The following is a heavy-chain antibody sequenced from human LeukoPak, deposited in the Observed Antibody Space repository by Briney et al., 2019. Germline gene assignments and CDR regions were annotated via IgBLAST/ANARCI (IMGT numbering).Heavy chain of an antibody. CDR1: GFTLNNFL. CDR2: INPSGGDP. D-gene: IGHD4-23*01. V-gene: IGHV3-23*01. CDR3: ARLRWEITHYWYFDL. J-gene: IGHJ2*01. Sequence: GGSLRLSCAASGFTLNNFLMSWVRQAPGKGLEWVSAINPSGGDPYFPDSVRGRFTISRDKSKNTVYLQMDSLRVEDTAVYYCARLRWEITHYWYFDLWGRGALVTVSS.